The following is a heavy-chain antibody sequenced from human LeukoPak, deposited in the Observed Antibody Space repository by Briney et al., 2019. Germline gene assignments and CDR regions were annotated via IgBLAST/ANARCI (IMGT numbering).Heavy chain of an antibody. CDR3: TSEVRLGY. D-gene: IGHD3-9*01. J-gene: IGHJ4*02. CDR2: INSDGSST. CDR1: GFTSSSYW. Sequence: PGGSLRLSCAASGFTSSSYWMHWVRQPPGKGLMWVSLINSDGSSTNYADSVKGRFTISRDNAKNTLYLLMNSLRAEDTAVYYCTSEVRLGYWGQGTLVTVSS. V-gene: IGHV3-74*01.